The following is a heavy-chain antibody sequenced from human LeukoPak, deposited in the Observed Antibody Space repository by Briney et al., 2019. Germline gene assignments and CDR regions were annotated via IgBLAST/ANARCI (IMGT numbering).Heavy chain of an antibody. CDR2: ISSSSSYI. D-gene: IGHD6-13*01. Sequence: GGSLRLSCAASGFTFSSYSMNWVRQAPGKGLEWVSSISSSSSYIYYADSVKGRFTISRDNAKNSLYLQMNSLKTEDTAVYYCTTSPAVGIDYWGQGTLVTVSS. CDR1: GFTFSSYS. V-gene: IGHV3-21*03. J-gene: IGHJ4*02. CDR3: TTSPAVGIDY.